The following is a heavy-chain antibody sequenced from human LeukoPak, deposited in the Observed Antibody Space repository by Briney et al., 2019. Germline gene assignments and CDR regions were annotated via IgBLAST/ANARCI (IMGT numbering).Heavy chain of an antibody. V-gene: IGHV4-38-2*01. D-gene: IGHD1-26*01. CDR3: ARISPQWELDAFDI. CDR2: IYHSGST. J-gene: IGHJ3*02. CDR1: GYSISSGSY. Sequence: PSETLSLTCSVSGYSISSGSYWGWIRQPPGKGLEWIGSIYHSGSTYYNPSLKSRVTISVDTSKNQFSLKLNSVTAADTAVYYCARISPQWELDAFDIWGQGTMVTVPS.